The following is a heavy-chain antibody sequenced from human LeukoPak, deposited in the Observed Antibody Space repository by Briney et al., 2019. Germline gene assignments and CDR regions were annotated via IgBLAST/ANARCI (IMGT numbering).Heavy chain of an antibody. J-gene: IGHJ4*02. CDR2: INPNSGGT. CDR3: ARDRSAAAGTSDY. D-gene: IGHD6-13*01. V-gene: IGHV1-2*02. Sequence: ASVKVSCNASGYTFTGYYMHGVRQAPGQGLEWMGGINPNSGGTNYAQKFQGRVTMTRDTSNSTAYMELSRLRSDDTAVYYCARDRSAAAGTSDYWGQGTLVTVSS. CDR1: GYTFTGYY.